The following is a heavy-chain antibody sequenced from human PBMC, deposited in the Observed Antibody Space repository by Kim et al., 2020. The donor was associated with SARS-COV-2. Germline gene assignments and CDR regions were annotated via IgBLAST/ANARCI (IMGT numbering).Heavy chain of an antibody. CDR1: GFTFSNAW. Sequence: GGSLRLSCAASGFTFSNAWMSWVRQAPGKGLEWVGRIKSKTDVGTTDYAAPVKGRFTISRDDSKNTLYLQMNSLKTEDTAVYYCTTLLRYFDWLAVKYYYYGMDVWRQRPTVTVSS. CDR3: TTLLRYFDWLAVKYYYYGMDV. V-gene: IGHV3-15*01. D-gene: IGHD3-9*01. CDR2: IKSKTDVGTT. J-gene: IGHJ6*02.